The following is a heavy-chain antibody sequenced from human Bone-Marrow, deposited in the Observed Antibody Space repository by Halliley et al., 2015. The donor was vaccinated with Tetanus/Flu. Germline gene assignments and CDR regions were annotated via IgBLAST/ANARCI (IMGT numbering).Heavy chain of an antibody. CDR1: GDSISGSAYY. CDR2: IFDSGDT. Sequence: TLSLTCAVSGDSISGSAYYWGWIRQPPGKGLEWIGHIFDSGDTYYNPSLKSRVAISVDTSKIQFSLKLSSVTPADTAVYYCARAYGDSIYWFDPWGQGTLVTVSS. CDR3: ARAYGDSIYWFDP. V-gene: IGHV4-39*01. D-gene: IGHD4-17*01. J-gene: IGHJ5*02.